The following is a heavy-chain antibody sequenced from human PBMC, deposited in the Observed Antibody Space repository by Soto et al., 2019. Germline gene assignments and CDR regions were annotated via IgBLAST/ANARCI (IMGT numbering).Heavy chain of an antibody. J-gene: IGHJ6*02. V-gene: IGHV3-30-3*01. D-gene: IGHD2-2*01. CDR3: ARDIGTSSQYYYYGMDV. CDR2: ISYDGSNK. Sequence: QVQLVESGGGVVQPGRSLRLSCAASGFTFSSYAMHWVRQAPGKGLEWVAVISYDGSNKYYADSVKGRFTISRDNSKNTLYLQMNSLRADDTAVYYCARDIGTSSQYYYYGMDVWGQGTTVTVSS. CDR1: GFTFSSYA.